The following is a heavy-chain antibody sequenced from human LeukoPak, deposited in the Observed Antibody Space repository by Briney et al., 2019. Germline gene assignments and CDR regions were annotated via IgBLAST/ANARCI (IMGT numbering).Heavy chain of an antibody. CDR3: ARDRIAVADNWFDP. D-gene: IGHD6-19*01. J-gene: IGHJ5*02. Sequence: GGSLRLSCAASGFTFSSYWMHWVRQAPGKGLEWVSRITGDGRSTSYVDSVKGRFTISRDNTKNTLYLQMNSLRIEDTAVYYCARDRIAVADNWFDPWGQGTLVTVSS. V-gene: IGHV3-74*01. CDR1: GFTFSSYW. CDR2: ITGDGRST.